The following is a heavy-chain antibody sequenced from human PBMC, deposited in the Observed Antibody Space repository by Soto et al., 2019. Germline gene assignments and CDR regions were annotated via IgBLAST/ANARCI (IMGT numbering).Heavy chain of an antibody. CDR1: GGSFSGYY. CDR3: ADGYSSGPYARAFDI. J-gene: IGHJ3*02. Sequence: SETLSLTCAVYGGSFSGYYWSWIRQPPGKGLEWIGEINHSGSTNYNPSLKSRVTISVDTSKNQFSLKLSSVTAADTAVYYCADGYSSGPYARAFDIWGQGTMVTVSS. CDR2: INHSGST. V-gene: IGHV4-34*01. D-gene: IGHD6-19*01.